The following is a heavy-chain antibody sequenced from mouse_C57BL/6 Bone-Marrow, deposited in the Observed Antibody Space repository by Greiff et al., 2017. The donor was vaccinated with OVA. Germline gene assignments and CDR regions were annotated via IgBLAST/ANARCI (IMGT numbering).Heavy chain of an antibody. CDR2: IWSGGST. Sequence: QVQLKESGPGLVQPSQSLSITCTVSGFSLTSYGVHWVRQSPGKGLAWLGVIWSGGSTDYNAAFISRLSISKDNSKSQVFFKMNSLQADDTAIYYCARKGSSYYGNYPYAMDYWGQGTSVTVSS. V-gene: IGHV2-2*01. CDR3: ARKGSSYYGNYPYAMDY. CDR1: GFSLTSYG. D-gene: IGHD2-1*01. J-gene: IGHJ4*01.